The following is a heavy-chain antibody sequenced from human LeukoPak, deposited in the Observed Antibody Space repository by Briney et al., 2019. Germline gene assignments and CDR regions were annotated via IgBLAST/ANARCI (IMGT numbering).Heavy chain of an antibody. CDR2: IFYSGRT. Sequence: SETLSLTCTVSGGSISSHYWSWMRHPPGNGRKGIVYIFYSGRTNSTHSLKSRATMSVDTSKSQFSLKLSSVTAADTAVYYCARGDFWSGGGDNWGQGTLVTVSS. V-gene: IGHV4-59*11. D-gene: IGHD3-3*01. CDR3: ARGDFWSGGGDN. CDR1: GGSISSHY. J-gene: IGHJ4*02.